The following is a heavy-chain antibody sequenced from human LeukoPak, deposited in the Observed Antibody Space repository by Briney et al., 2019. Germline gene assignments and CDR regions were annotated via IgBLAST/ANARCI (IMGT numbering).Heavy chain of an antibody. Sequence: GGSLRLSCAASGFTFSDYYMSWIRQAPGKGLEWVSYISSSGSTIYYADSVKGRFTISRDNAKNSLYLQMNSLRAEDTALYYCAKDRAAGTDYYYYGMDVWGQGTTVTVSS. V-gene: IGHV3-11*01. CDR2: ISSSGSTI. J-gene: IGHJ6*02. CDR1: GFTFSDYY. CDR3: AKDRAAGTDYYYYGMDV. D-gene: IGHD6-13*01.